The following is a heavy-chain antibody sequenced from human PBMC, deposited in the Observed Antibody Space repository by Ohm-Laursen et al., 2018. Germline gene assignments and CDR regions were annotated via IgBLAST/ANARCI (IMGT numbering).Heavy chain of an antibody. J-gene: IGHJ4*02. CDR1: GFAFSKYG. V-gene: IGHV3-74*01. Sequence: LSLTCAASGFAFSKYGMSWVRQTPGKGLVWVSRINGDGSRPFYADSVKGRFTISRDNGQNVLYLQMTRLRADDTAIYYCARGSSRDYREWGQGTLVTVSS. CDR3: ARGSSRDYRE. CDR2: INGDGSRP. D-gene: IGHD4-11*01.